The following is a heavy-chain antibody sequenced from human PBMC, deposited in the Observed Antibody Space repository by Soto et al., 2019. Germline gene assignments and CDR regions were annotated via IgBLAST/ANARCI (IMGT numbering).Heavy chain of an antibody. CDR1: GGSFSGYY. CDR2: INHSGST. V-gene: IGHV4-34*01. Sequence: SETLSLTCAVYGGSFSGYYWSWIRQPPGKGLEWIGEINHSGSTNYNPSLKSRVTISVGTSKNQFSLKLSSVTAADTAVYYCARRGGNNYYGMDVWGQGTTVTVSS. J-gene: IGHJ6*02. D-gene: IGHD3-16*01. CDR3: ARRGGNNYYGMDV.